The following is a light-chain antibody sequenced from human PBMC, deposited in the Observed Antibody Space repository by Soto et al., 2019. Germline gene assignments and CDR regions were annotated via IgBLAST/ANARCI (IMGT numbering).Light chain of an antibody. CDR3: QQLNTYPLT. V-gene: IGKV1-9*01. CDR1: QGISSS. Sequence: DIQLTQSPSFLSASVGDRVTIPCRASQGISSSLAWYQQKPGKAPKLLIYRESTLQTGVPSRFSGSGSGTEFTLRISSLQPEDVATYYCQQLNTYPLTFGGGTKVEVK. CDR2: RES. J-gene: IGKJ4*01.